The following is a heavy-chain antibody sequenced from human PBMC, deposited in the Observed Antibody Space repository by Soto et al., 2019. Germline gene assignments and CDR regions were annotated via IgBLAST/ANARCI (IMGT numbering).Heavy chain of an antibody. J-gene: IGHJ2*01. CDR1: GFTFSSYA. CDR2: ISGSGGST. CDR3: EKRNWGGWYFDL. Sequence: EVQLLESGGGLVQPGGSLRLSCAASGFTFSSYAMSWVRQAPGKGLEWVSVISGSGGSTYYADSVKGRFTISRDNSKNTLYLQMNSLRAEDTAVYYCEKRNWGGWYFDLWGRGTLVTVSS. D-gene: IGHD7-27*01. V-gene: IGHV3-23*01.